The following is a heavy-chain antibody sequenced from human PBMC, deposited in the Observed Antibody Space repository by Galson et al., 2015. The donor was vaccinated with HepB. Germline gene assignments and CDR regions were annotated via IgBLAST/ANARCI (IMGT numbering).Heavy chain of an antibody. CDR3: ANTLVGATTFGVFY. V-gene: IGHV3-30*18. J-gene: IGHJ4*02. D-gene: IGHD1-26*01. Sequence: SLRLSCAASGFTFSSYGMHWVRQAPGKGLEWVAVISYDGSNKYYADSVKGRFTISRDNSKNTLYLQMNSLRAEDTAVYYCANTLVGATTFGVFYWGQGTLVTVSS. CDR2: ISYDGSNK. CDR1: GFTFSSYG.